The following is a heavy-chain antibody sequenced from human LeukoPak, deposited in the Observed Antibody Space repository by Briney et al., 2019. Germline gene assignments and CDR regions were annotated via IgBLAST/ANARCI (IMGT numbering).Heavy chain of an antibody. CDR2: IYTSGST. J-gene: IGHJ6*02. CDR3: ARDKLEHYYYYYGMDV. D-gene: IGHD1-1*01. Sequence: SETLSLTCTVSGGSISSYYWSWIRQPAGKGLEWIGRIYTSGSTNYNPSLKGRVTMSVDTSKNQFSLKLSSVTAADTAVYYCARDKLEHYYYYYGMDVWGQGTTVTVSS. V-gene: IGHV4-4*07. CDR1: GGSISSYY.